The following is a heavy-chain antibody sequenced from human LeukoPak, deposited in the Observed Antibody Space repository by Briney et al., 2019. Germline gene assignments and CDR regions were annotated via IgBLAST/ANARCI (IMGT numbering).Heavy chain of an antibody. CDR3: ARGFHGMDV. CDR1: GGSFGGYY. Sequence: PSETLSLTCAVYGGSFGGYYWSWIRQPPGKGLEWIGEINHSGSTNYNPSLKSRVTISVDTSKNQFSLKLSSVTAADTAVYYCARGFHGMDVWGKGTTVTVSS. J-gene: IGHJ6*04. V-gene: IGHV4-34*01. CDR2: INHSGST.